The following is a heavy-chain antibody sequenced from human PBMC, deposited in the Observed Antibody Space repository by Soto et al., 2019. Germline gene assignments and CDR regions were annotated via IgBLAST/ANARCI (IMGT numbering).Heavy chain of an antibody. V-gene: IGHV3-23*01. J-gene: IGHJ3*02. Sequence: GGSLRLSCAASGFTFNTYAMSWVRQAPGQWLELVSAISGSGFSTYYADSVKGRFSISSDSSKNTLFLQMNSLRADDTAVYFCATFTFGLSFDTWGQVTMVTVSS. CDR2: ISGSGFST. D-gene: IGHD3-16*01. CDR3: ATFTFGLSFDT. CDR1: GFTFNTYA.